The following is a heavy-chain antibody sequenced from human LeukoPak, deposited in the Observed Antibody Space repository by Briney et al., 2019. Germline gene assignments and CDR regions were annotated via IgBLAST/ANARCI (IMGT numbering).Heavy chain of an antibody. CDR2: ISGSGGST. D-gene: IGHD5-18*01. CDR1: GFTFSSYA. Sequence: PGGSLRLSCAASGFTFSSYAMSWVRQAPGKGLEWVSAISGSGGSTYYADSVKGRFTISRDNSKNTLCLQMNSLRAEDTAVYYCAKKLGYGYKKGIDYWGQGTLVTVSS. J-gene: IGHJ4*02. V-gene: IGHV3-23*01. CDR3: AKKLGYGYKKGIDY.